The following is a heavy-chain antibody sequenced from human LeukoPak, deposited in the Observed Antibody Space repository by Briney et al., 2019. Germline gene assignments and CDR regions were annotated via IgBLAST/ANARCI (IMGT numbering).Heavy chain of an antibody. CDR3: ARENGVVRGVYYVDV. D-gene: IGHD3-10*01. CDR2: IKQDGSEK. Sequence: SLRLSSAPSPHTHRPHPMTQPKQAPGKGLEWVADIKQDGSEKLYVNSVRGRFTISRDNAKMSLFLQMNSLRAEDTGVYYCARENGVVRGVYYVDVCGKGPTVIVS. V-gene: IGHV3-7*01. CDR1: PHTHRPHP. J-gene: IGHJ6*03.